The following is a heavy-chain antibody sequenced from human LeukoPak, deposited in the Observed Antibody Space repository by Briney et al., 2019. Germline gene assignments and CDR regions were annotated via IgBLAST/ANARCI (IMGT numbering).Heavy chain of an antibody. CDR3: AREQFSSSWYYFDY. CDR1: GFAFDDYA. CDR2: ISWDSGSI. J-gene: IGHJ4*02. V-gene: IGHV3-9*01. Sequence: GGSLRLSCAASGFAFDDYAMHWVRHGPGKGLEWVSGISWDSGSIGYADSVKGRFTISRDNAKNSLYLQMNSLRAEDTAVYYCAREQFSSSWYYFDYWGQGTLVTVSS. D-gene: IGHD6-13*01.